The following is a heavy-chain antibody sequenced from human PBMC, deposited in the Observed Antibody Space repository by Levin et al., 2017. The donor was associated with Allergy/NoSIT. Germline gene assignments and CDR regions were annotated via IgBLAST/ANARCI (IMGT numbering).Heavy chain of an antibody. CDR1: GFTFNNYA. CDR3: AKEMTTVVPVFDY. CDR2: ITNSGRT. V-gene: IGHV3-23*01. D-gene: IGHD4-23*01. Sequence: ASVKVSCAASGFTFNNYAMSWVRQAPGKGLEWVSAITNSGRTYYADSVKGRFTVSRDNSKNTLYLQMNSLRADDTAVYYCAKEMTTVVPVFDYWGQGTLVTVSS. J-gene: IGHJ4*02.